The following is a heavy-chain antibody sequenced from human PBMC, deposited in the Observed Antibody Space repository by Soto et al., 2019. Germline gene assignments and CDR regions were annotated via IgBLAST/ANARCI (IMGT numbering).Heavy chain of an antibody. CDR1: GYTFTAYW. D-gene: IGHD2-8*01. CDR3: ARLLYPGYCTDGVCYSYDY. V-gene: IGHV5-51*01. CDR2: IFPADSEI. J-gene: IGHJ4*02. Sequence: PGESLKISCQSFGYTFTAYWIAWVRQMPGKGLEWMGIIFPADSEIRYSPSFRGHVTISADKSISTAYLQWSSLEASDTAMYYCARLLYPGYCTDGVCYSYDYWGQGTPVTVSS.